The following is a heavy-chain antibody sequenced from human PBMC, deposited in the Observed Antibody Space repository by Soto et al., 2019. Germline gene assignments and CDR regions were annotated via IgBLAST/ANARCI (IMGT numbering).Heavy chain of an antibody. CDR1: GFIFSSYG. CDR2: MSFDGSIK. D-gene: IGHD6-19*01. CDR3: AKIAVPPAFDI. Sequence: QVQLVESGGGVVQPGRSLRLSCAASGFIFSSYGMNWVRQAPGKGLEWVAVMSFDGSIKHYADSVKGRFTISRDKSKNPLYLQMNRLRAEDPAVYYCAKIAVPPAFDIWGQGTMVTVSS. J-gene: IGHJ3*02. V-gene: IGHV3-30*18.